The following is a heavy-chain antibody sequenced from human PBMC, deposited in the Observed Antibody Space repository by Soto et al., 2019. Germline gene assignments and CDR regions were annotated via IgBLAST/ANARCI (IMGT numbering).Heavy chain of an antibody. Sequence: QVQLVQSGAEMKKPGASVKVSCKASGYTFSSYSIHWVRQAPGQGLEWMGIINPSGGGTTYAQKCQGRVTMTRDTSTSTVYMELSSLRSEDTTVYYCAREPARGYVDYWGQGTLVTVSS. CDR2: INPSGGGT. V-gene: IGHV1-46*03. J-gene: IGHJ4*02. CDR1: GYTFSSYS. CDR3: AREPARGYVDY.